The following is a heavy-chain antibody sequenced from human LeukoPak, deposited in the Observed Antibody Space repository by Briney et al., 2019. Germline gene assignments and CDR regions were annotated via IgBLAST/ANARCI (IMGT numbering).Heavy chain of an antibody. D-gene: IGHD3-22*01. CDR2: ISAYGHT. CDR1: GYTFSSYG. V-gene: IGHV1-18*01. CDR3: ARETASGYLGFDF. Sequence: GAVVKVSCKNSGYTFSSYGITWVRQAPGQGLEWMGWISAYGHTKLARNLQARVTVTIDTSTTTAYIELSSLPSDDTAVYFFARETASGYLGFDFWGQGTLVTVSP. J-gene: IGHJ4*02.